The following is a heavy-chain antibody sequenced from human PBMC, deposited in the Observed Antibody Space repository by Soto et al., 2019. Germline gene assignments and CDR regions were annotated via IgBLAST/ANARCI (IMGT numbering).Heavy chain of an antibody. CDR1: GGSISSSSYY. J-gene: IGHJ6*03. Sequence: ETLSLTCTVCGGSISSSSYYWGWIRQPPGKGLEWIGSIYYSGSTYYNPSLKSRVTISVDTSKNQFSLKLSSVTAADTAVYYCARQGCSGGSCYPLYYYYYMDVWGKGTTVTVSS. CDR2: IYYSGST. V-gene: IGHV4-39*01. CDR3: ARQGCSGGSCYPLYYYYYMDV. D-gene: IGHD2-15*01.